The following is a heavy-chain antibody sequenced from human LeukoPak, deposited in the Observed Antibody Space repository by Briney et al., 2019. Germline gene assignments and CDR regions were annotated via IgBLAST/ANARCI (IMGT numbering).Heavy chain of an antibody. Sequence: SGPTLVNPTQTLTLTCTFSGFSLSTSGVGVGWIRQPPGKALEWLAPIYWDDDKRYSPSLKSRLTITKDTSKNQVVLTMTNMDPVDTATYYCAHAGGLGVLLRWDYWGQGTLVTVSP. CDR1: GFSLSTSGVG. V-gene: IGHV2-5*02. CDR3: AHAGGLGVLLRWDY. J-gene: IGHJ4*02. CDR2: IYWDDDK. D-gene: IGHD2-15*01.